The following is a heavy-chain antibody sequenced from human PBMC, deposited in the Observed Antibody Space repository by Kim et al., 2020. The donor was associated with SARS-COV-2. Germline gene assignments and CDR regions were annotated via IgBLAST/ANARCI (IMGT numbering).Heavy chain of an antibody. D-gene: IGHD6-19*01. CDR3: VRDRSGSL. CDR2: VNPDGSST. CDR1: EFTFSSHL. Sequence: GGSLRLSCAASEFTFSSHLMQWVRQAPGKGLVWVSQVNPDGSSTNYADSVKGRFTIIRDNAKNTLYLQMNSLRDEDTAVYYCVRDRSGSLWGQGTQVTVS. J-gene: IGHJ4*02. V-gene: IGHV3-74*01.